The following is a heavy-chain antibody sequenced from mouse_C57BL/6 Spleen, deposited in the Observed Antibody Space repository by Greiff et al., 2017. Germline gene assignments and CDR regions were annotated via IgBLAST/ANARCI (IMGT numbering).Heavy chain of an antibody. V-gene: IGHV5-17*01. J-gene: IGHJ2*01. CDR2: ISSGSSTI. CDR3: ARGPLITTVVAEGYFDY. D-gene: IGHD1-1*01. Sequence: DVKLVESGGGLVKPGGSLKLSCAASGFTFSDYGMHWVRQAPEKGLEWVAYISSGSSTIYYADTVKGRFTISRDNAKNTLFLQMTSLRSEDTAMYYCARGPLITTVVAEGYFDYWGQGTTLTVSS. CDR1: GFTFSDYG.